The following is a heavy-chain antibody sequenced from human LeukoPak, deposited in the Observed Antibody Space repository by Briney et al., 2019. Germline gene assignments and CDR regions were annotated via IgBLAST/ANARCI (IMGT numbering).Heavy chain of an antibody. J-gene: IGHJ5*02. CDR2: ISAYNGNT. D-gene: IGHD3-22*01. Sequence: ASVTVSFKASGYTFTSYGISWVRQAPGQGLEWMGWISAYNGNTNYAQKLQGRVTMTTDTSTSTAYMELRSLRSDDTAVYYCARDSGSVHWFDPWGQGTLVTVSS. V-gene: IGHV1-18*01. CDR3: ARDSGSVHWFDP. CDR1: GYTFTSYG.